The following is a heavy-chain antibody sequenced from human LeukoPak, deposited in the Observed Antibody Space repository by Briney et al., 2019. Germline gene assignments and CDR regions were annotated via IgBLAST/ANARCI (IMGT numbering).Heavy chain of an antibody. Sequence: GESLKISCKGSGYSFTSYWIGWVRQMPGKGLEWMGIIYPGDSDTRYSPSFQGQVTISADKSISTAYLQWSSLKASDTAMYYCARRYFTVMADYGMDVWGQGTTVTVSS. D-gene: IGHD5-18*01. J-gene: IGHJ6*02. CDR2: IYPGDSDT. CDR1: GYSFTSYW. CDR3: ARRYFTVMADYGMDV. V-gene: IGHV5-51*01.